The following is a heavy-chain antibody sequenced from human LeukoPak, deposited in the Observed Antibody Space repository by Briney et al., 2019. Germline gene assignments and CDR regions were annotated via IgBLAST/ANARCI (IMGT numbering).Heavy chain of an antibody. J-gene: IGHJ4*02. CDR1: GGSISSGSYY. D-gene: IGHD6-19*01. V-gene: IGHV4-61*02. CDR2: IYTSGST. Sequence: PSQTLSLTCTVSGGSISSGSYYWSWIRQPAGKGLEWIGRIYTSGSTNYNPSLKSRVTISVDTSKNQFSLKLSSVTAADTALYYCASASRGIAVAGNWGQGTLVTVSS. CDR3: ASASRGIAVAGN.